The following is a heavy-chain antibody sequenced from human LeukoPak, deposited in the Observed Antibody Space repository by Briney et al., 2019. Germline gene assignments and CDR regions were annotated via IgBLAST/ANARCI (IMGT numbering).Heavy chain of an antibody. D-gene: IGHD3-22*01. CDR3: ARVLRYDSSGYYD. V-gene: IGHV1-18*01. J-gene: IGHJ4*02. CDR1: GYTLTSYG. CDR2: ISAYNGNT. Sequence: GASVKVSCEASGYTLTSYGISWVRQAPGQGLEWMGWISAYNGNTNYAQKLQGRVTMTTDTSTSTAYMELRSLRSDDTAVYCCARVLRYDSSGYYDWGQGTLVTVSS.